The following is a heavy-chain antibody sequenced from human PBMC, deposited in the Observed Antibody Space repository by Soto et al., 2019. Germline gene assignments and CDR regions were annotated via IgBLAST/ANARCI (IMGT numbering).Heavy chain of an antibody. CDR1: GFTFSSYW. J-gene: IGHJ5*02. CDR2: IKQDGSEK. V-gene: IGHV3-7*01. D-gene: IGHD3-3*01. CDR3: ARETGSYYDFWSGYYRAFNWFDP. Sequence: VGSLRLSCAASGFTFSSYWMSWVRQAPGKGLEWVANIKQDGSEKYYVDSVKGRFTISRDNAKNSLYLQMNSLRAEDTAVYYCARETGSYYDFWSGYYRAFNWFDPWGQGTLVTVSS.